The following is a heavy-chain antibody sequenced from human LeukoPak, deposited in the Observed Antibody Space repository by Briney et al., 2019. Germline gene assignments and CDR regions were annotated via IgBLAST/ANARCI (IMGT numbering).Heavy chain of an antibody. D-gene: IGHD3-10*01. Sequence: HAGGCVRLSCSASGFTFSSYAMHWVRQAPGKGLEYVSAISSNGGSTYYAGSVKGRFTISRETAKNSLYLQMNSLRAEDTAVYYCATGSYLDYWGEGTLVTVSS. J-gene: IGHJ4*02. CDR2: ISSNGGST. CDR1: GFTFSSYA. V-gene: IGHV3-64*04. CDR3: ATGSYLDY.